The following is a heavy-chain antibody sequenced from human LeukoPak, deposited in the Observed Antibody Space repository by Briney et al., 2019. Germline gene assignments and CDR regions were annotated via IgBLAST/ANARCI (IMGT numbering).Heavy chain of an antibody. J-gene: IGHJ4*02. V-gene: IGHV4-59*01. Sequence: PSETLSLTCTVSGGSISTYYWSWIRQPPGKGLEWIGFISFSGSTNYNPSLKSRVTISIDTSKNQFSLKLSSVTAADTAVYYCARDRGDTAMAHPFDYWGQGTLVTVPS. D-gene: IGHD5-18*01. CDR3: ARDRGDTAMAHPFDY. CDR1: GGSISTYY. CDR2: ISFSGST.